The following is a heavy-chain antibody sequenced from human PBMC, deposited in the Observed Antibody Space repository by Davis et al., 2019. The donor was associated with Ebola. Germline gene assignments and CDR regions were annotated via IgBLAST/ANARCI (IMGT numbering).Heavy chain of an antibody. J-gene: IGHJ6*02. CDR3: SGTSSSGDV. CDR1: GFTFSSYS. CDR2: IRSKANSYAT. V-gene: IGHV3-73*01. Sequence: PGGSLRLSCAASGFTFSSYSMNWVRQASGKGLEWVGRIRSKANSYATAYAASVKGRFTISRDDSKNTAYLQMNSLKTEDTAVYYCSGTSSSGDVWGQGTTVTVSS. D-gene: IGHD2-2*01.